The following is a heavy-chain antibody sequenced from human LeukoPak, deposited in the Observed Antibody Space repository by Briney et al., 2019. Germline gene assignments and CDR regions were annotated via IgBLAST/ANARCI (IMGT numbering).Heavy chain of an antibody. V-gene: IGHV5-51*01. CDR3: ARRGGVAAAGTGEFDY. CDR2: IYPGDSDT. CDR1: GYSFTSYW. D-gene: IGHD6-13*01. J-gene: IGHJ4*02. Sequence: GESLKISCKGSGYSFTSYWIGWVRQMPGKGLEWMGIIYPGDSDTRYSPSFQGQVTISADKSISTAYLQWSSLKASDTAIYYCARRGGVAAAGTGEFDYWGQGTLVTVSS.